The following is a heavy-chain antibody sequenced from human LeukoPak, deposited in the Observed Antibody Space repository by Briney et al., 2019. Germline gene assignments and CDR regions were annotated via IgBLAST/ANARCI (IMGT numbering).Heavy chain of an antibody. D-gene: IGHD4-17*01. J-gene: IGHJ4*02. V-gene: IGHV3-7*01. Sequence: GGSLRLSCAASGFNFGSNWMSWVRQAPGKGLEWVANIKQDGSEKYYVDSVKGRFTISGDNAKNSLYLQMNSLRAEDTAVYYCAREGPSVTPYYWGQGTLVTVSS. CDR3: AREGPSVTPYY. CDR1: GFNFGSNW. CDR2: IKQDGSEK.